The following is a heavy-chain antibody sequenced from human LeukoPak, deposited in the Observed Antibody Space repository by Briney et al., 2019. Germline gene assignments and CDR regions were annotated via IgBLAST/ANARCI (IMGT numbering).Heavy chain of an antibody. V-gene: IGHV3-48*02. CDR1: GFTFSTYN. CDR2: ISSSSSTM. D-gene: IGHD1-20*01. Sequence: GRSLRLSCAASGFTFSTYNMNWVRQAPGKGLEWVSYISSSSSTMYYADSVKGRFTISRDNAKNSLYLQMSSLRDEDTAVYYCVREVTGALGYRGQGTLVTVSS. J-gene: IGHJ4*02. CDR3: VREVTGALGY.